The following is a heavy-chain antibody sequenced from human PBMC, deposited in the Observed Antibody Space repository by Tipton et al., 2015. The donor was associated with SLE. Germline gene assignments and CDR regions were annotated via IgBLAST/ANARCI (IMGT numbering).Heavy chain of an antibody. CDR1: GGSISSISYY. V-gene: IGHV4-39*07. D-gene: IGHD2-15*01. Sequence: TLSLTCTVSGGSISSISYYWGWIRQPPGKGLEWIGSIYYSGSTNYNPSLKSRVTISVDTSKNQFSLKLSSVTAADTAVYYCASGSTWVGVFDYWGQGTLVTVSS. CDR3: ASGSTWVGVFDY. J-gene: IGHJ4*02. CDR2: IYYSGST.